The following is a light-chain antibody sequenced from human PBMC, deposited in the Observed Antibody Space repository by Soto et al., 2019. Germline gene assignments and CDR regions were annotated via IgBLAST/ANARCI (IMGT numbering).Light chain of an antibody. Sequence: EIVMTQSRATLSVSPGEGASLSCRASQRVSSKLAWYQQKPGQAPRLLIYGASTRATGIPARFSGSGSGTDFTLTICSLQPEDFATYYCQQSYSNLPGTFGQGTKVDIK. V-gene: IGKV3-15*01. CDR3: QQSYSNLPGT. J-gene: IGKJ1*01. CDR1: QRVSSK. CDR2: GAS.